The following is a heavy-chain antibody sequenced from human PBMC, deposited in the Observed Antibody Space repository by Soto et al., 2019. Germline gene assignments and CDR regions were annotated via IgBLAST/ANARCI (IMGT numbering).Heavy chain of an antibody. Sequence: QVQLVESGGGVVQPGWSLRLSWEAAGLTFSSYGMHGVRHAPGKGLEWVAVIWYDGSNKYYADSLKGRFTISRDNSKKTLYLQVHSLRAEDTAVYFCARDEYDSSGYYYVDYWGQGTLVTVSS. V-gene: IGHV3-33*01. CDR1: GLTFSSYG. J-gene: IGHJ4*02. CDR2: IWYDGSNK. CDR3: ARDEYDSSGYYYVDY. D-gene: IGHD3-22*01.